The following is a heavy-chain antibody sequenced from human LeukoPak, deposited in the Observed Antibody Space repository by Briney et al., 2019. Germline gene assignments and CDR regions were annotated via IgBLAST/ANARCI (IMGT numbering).Heavy chain of an antibody. V-gene: IGHV1-2*02. Sequence: ASVKVSCKASGYTFTGYYMHWVRQAPGQGLEWMGWINPNSGGTNYAQKFQGRVTMTRDTSISTAYMELSRLRSDDTAVYYCAKARPTRGFGVVTHYYYYYMDVWGKGTTVTVSS. CDR2: INPNSGGT. CDR1: GYTFTGYY. D-gene: IGHD3-3*01. J-gene: IGHJ6*03. CDR3: AKARPTRGFGVVTHYYYYYMDV.